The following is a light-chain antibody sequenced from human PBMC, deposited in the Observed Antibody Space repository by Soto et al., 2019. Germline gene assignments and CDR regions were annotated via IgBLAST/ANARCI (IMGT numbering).Light chain of an antibody. CDR1: QSVNSNS. CDR3: QQEGDSLQWT. J-gene: IGKJ1*01. Sequence: EIVVTQSPGTLSLSPGERATLSCRASQSVNSNSLAWYQQKPGRAPRLLIYGASYRATGIPARFSGRGSGTHFPLTISTLEPDDFAVYHCQQEGDSLQWTLGQGTKVEIK. CDR2: GAS. V-gene: IGKV3-20*01.